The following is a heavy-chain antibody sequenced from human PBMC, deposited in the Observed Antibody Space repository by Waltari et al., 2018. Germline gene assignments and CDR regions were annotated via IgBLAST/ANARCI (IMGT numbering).Heavy chain of an antibody. CDR2: IYHSGST. V-gene: IGHV4-31*03. CDR3: ARDEPSGSYYVGLGY. D-gene: IGHD1-26*01. J-gene: IGHJ4*02. Sequence: QVQLQESGPGLVKPSQTLSLTCTVSGGYIRSGGYYWSWIRQHPGKGLEWIGYIYHSGSTDYNPSLKSRVTISVDRSKNQFSLKLSSVTAADTAVYYCARDEPSGSYYVGLGYWGQGTLVTVSS. CDR1: GGYIRSGGYY.